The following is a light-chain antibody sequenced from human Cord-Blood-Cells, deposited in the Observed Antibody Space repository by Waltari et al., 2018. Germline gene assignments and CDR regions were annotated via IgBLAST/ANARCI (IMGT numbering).Light chain of an antibody. Sequence: DIQMTQSPSSLSASVGDRVTITCRASQSIISYLNWYQQKPGKAPKLLIYAASSLQSGIPPSFGGSGSGTDFTLPISSLQPEDFATYYCQQSYSTPYSFGQGTKLEIK. J-gene: IGKJ2*03. CDR2: AAS. V-gene: IGKV1-39*01. CDR3: QQSYSTPYS. CDR1: QSIISY.